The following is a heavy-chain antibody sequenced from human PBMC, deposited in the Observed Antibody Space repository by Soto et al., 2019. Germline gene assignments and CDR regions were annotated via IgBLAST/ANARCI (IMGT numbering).Heavy chain of an antibody. CDR2: INHSGST. CDR3: AREGRRFGELRYFYYYYRMDV. J-gene: IGHJ6*02. V-gene: IGHV4-34*01. Sequence: SETLSLTCAVYGGSFSGYYWSWIRQPPGKGLEWIGEINHSGSTNYNPSLKSRVTISVDTSKNQFSLKLSSVTAADTAVYYCAREGRRFGELRYFYYYYRMDVWGQGTTVTVSS. D-gene: IGHD3-10*01. CDR1: GGSFSGYY.